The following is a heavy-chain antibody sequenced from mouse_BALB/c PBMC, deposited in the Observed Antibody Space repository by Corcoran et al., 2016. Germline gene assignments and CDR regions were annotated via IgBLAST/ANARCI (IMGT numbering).Heavy chain of an antibody. CDR3: ARSTMITTISLTMDY. D-gene: IGHD2-4*01. CDR2: INPYNGGT. CDR1: VYSFTGYT. J-gene: IGHJ4*01. V-gene: IGHV1-18*01. Sequence: EVQLQQSGPELVKPGASLKISCKASVYSFTGYTMNCVKQSHGKNLELIGLINPYNGGTSYNQKFKGKATLTVDKSSSTAYMELLSLTSEDSAVYYGARSTMITTISLTMDYWGQGTSVTVSS.